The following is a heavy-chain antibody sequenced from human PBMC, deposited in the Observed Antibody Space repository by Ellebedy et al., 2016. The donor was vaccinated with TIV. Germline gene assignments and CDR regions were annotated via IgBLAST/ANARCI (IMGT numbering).Heavy chain of an antibody. Sequence: SETLSLXXTVSGGSINSYYWSWIRQPAGKGLEWIGRIYAPGSTNYNPSLKSRVSMSLDTSKNQFSLKLSSVTAADTAVYYCARETNWYYFDFWGQGSLVTVSS. J-gene: IGHJ4*02. CDR1: GGSINSYY. V-gene: IGHV4-4*07. CDR3: ARETNWYYFDF. CDR2: IYAPGST. D-gene: IGHD7-27*01.